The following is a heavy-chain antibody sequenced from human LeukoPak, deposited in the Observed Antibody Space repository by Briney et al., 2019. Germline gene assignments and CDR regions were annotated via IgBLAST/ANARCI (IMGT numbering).Heavy chain of an antibody. Sequence: SAKVSCKASGFTFTSSAMQWVRQARGQRLEWIGWIVVGSGNTNYAQKFQERVTITRDMSTSTAYMELSSLRSEDTAVYYCAADGYYDSSGYFIFDYWGQGTLVTVSS. V-gene: IGHV1-58*02. CDR2: IVVGSGNT. D-gene: IGHD3-22*01. CDR1: GFTFTSSA. J-gene: IGHJ4*02. CDR3: AADGYYDSSGYFIFDY.